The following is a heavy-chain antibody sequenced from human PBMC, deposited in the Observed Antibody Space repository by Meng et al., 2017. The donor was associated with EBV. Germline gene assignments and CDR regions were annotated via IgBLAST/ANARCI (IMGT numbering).Heavy chain of an antibody. Sequence: VQLVNVGAGGKKPGSSVKFPCKASVATFSSYAISLLRRAPGQGLEWMGGIIPIFGTANYAQKFQGRVTITADESTSTAYMELSSLRSEDTAVYYCARAPDNWNDGPYYWGQGTLVTVSS. CDR1: VATFSSYA. D-gene: IGHD1-20*01. CDR3: ARAPDNWNDGPYY. CDR2: IIPIFGTA. J-gene: IGHJ4*02. V-gene: IGHV1-69*01.